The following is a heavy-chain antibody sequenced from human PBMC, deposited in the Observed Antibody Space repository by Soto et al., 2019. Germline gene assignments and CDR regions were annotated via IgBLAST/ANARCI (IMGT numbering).Heavy chain of an antibody. V-gene: IGHV3-74*01. Sequence: EVQLVESGGGLVQPGGSLRLSCAASGYTFSYFWKHWVRQVPGKGLMWVSRINGEGTITNYADSVKGRFTISRDNAKNTLFLQMNSLRAEDTAVSYCTKDTFGAEDYWGQGTLVAVSS. CDR1: GYTFSYFW. CDR2: INGEGTIT. J-gene: IGHJ4*02. CDR3: TKDTFGAEDY. D-gene: IGHD3-16*01.